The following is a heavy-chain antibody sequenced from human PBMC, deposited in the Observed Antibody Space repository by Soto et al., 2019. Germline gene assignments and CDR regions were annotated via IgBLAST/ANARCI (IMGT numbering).Heavy chain of an antibody. Sequence: GGSLRLSCAASGFTFSSYAMHWVRQAPGKGLEWVAVISYDGSNKYYADSVKGRFTISRDNSKNTLYLQMNSLRAEDTAVYYCARGGGYEEVITSLRGYYFDYWGQGTLVTVSS. CDR2: ISYDGSNK. J-gene: IGHJ4*02. CDR1: GFTFSSYA. V-gene: IGHV3-30-3*01. CDR3: ARGGGYEEVITSLRGYYFDY. D-gene: IGHD3-22*01.